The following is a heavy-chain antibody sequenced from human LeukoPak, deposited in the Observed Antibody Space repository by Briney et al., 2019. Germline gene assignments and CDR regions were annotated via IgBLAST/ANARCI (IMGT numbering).Heavy chain of an antibody. D-gene: IGHD3-10*01. Sequence: SETLSLTCTVSGGSINNYYWSWIRQPPGKGLEWIGYIYYSGSTNYNPSLKSRVTISVDTSKNQFSLRLSSVTAADTAVYYCARGEYYYSSPYAFDIWGQGTMVTVSS. CDR2: IYYSGST. J-gene: IGHJ3*02. CDR1: GGSINNYY. V-gene: IGHV4-59*01. CDR3: ARGEYYYSSPYAFDI.